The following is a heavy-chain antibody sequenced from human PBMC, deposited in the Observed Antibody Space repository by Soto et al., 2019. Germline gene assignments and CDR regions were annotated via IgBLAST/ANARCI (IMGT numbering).Heavy chain of an antibody. Sequence: EVQLLESGGGLVQPGGSPRLSCAASGFTFSSYAMSWVRQAPGKGLEWVSAISGSGGSTYYADSVKGRFTISRDNSKNTLYLQMNSLRAEDTAVYYCAKVIITMIVVVIPAFDYWGQGTLVTVSS. J-gene: IGHJ4*02. CDR2: ISGSGGST. CDR3: AKVIITMIVVVIPAFDY. D-gene: IGHD3-22*01. CDR1: GFTFSSYA. V-gene: IGHV3-23*01.